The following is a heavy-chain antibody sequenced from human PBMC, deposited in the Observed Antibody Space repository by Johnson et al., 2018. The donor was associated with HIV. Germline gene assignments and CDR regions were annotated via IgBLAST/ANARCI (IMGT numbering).Heavy chain of an antibody. Sequence: QVQLVESGGGVVKPGGSLRLSCAASGFTFSDYYMSWIRQAPGKGLEWVSYISGSGSYRDYSDSVKGRFTISRDNAKNSLFLQRNSLRAEGTAIFYCAREHGQYDAFDIWGQGTMVTVSS. CDR3: AREHGQYDAFDI. D-gene: IGHD2-2*01. CDR2: ISGSGSYR. CDR1: GFTFSDYY. J-gene: IGHJ3*02. V-gene: IGHV3-11*04.